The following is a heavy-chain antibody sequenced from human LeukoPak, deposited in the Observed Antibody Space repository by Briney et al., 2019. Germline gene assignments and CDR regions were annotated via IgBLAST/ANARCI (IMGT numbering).Heavy chain of an antibody. CDR2: IKSKTDGGTT. D-gene: IGHD3-16*01. CDR1: GFTFSNAW. CDR3: TTDEGGMMEGAFDI. V-gene: IGHV3-15*01. J-gene: IGHJ3*02. Sequence: GGSLRLSCAASGFTFSNAWMSWVRQAPGKGLEWVGCIKSKTDGGTTDYAAPVKGRFTISRDDSKNTLYLQMNSLKTEDTAVYYCTTDEGGMMEGAFDIWGQGTMVTVSS.